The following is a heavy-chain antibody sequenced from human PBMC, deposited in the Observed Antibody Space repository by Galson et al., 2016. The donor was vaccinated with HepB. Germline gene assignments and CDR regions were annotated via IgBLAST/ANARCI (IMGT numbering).Heavy chain of an antibody. D-gene: IGHD3-10*01. CDR2: IDPSDSYT. CDR1: GYSFTSYW. Sequence: QSGAEVKKPGESLRISCKGSGYSFTSYWITWVRQMPGKGLEWMGQIDPSDSYTNYSPSFQGHVTISADKSTSTAYLQWSSLKASDTAMYYCARQITMIRGVHNWFDPWGQGTLVTVSS. V-gene: IGHV5-10-1*01. J-gene: IGHJ5*02. CDR3: ARQITMIRGVHNWFDP.